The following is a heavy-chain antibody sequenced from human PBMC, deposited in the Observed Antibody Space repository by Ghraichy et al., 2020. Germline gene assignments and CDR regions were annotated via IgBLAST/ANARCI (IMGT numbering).Heavy chain of an antibody. J-gene: IGHJ4*02. V-gene: IGHV4-4*07. CDR2: IKTSESA. CDR3: ATSAGSGDWGYYFDY. Sequence: SETLSLTCTVSGGSISSYYCSWIRQPAGKGLEWIGRIKTSESATYNPSLKSRVTMSVDTSNNQFSLKLTSVTAADTAVYYCATSAGSGDWGYYFDYWGQGMLVTVSS. CDR1: GGSISSYY. D-gene: IGHD2-21*02.